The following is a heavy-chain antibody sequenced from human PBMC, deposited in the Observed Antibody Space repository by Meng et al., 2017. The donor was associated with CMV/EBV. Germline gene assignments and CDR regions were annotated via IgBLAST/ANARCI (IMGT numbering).Heavy chain of an antibody. D-gene: IGHD3-16*02. Sequence: QDQLVQAGAEWKKPGSSVKVSCKSSGGTFSSYAISWVRQAPGQGLEWMGGIIPIFGTANYAQKFQGRVTITADESTSTAYMELSSLRSEDTAVYYCARQLRLGELSPFDYWGQGTLVTVSS. J-gene: IGHJ4*02. CDR2: IIPIFGTA. CDR3: ARQLRLGELSPFDY. CDR1: GGTFSSYA. V-gene: IGHV1-69*12.